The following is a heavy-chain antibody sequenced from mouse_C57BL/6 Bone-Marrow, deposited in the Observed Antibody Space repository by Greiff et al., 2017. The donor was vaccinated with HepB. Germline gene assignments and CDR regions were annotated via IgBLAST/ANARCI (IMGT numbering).Heavy chain of an antibody. CDR1: GYTFTDYY. CDR3: ARTSKADYYAMDY. D-gene: IGHD1-3*01. V-gene: IGHV1-76*01. J-gene: IGHJ4*01. CDR2: IYPGSGNT. Sequence: VQLKQSGAELVRPGASVKLSCKASGYTFTDYYINWVKQRPGQGLEWIARIYPGSGNTYYNEKFKGKATLTAEKSSSTAYMQLSSLTSEDSAVYFCARTSKADYYAMDYWGQGTSVTVSS.